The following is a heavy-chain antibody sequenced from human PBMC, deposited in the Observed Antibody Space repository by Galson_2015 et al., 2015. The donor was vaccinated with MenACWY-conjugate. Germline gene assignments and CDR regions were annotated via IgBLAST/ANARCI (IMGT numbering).Heavy chain of an antibody. Sequence: SVMVSCKASGYTFTSYAMSWVRQAPGQRLEWMGCINAGNSNTNYSQKIQGRVTITRDTSASTAYMEMSSLRSEDTAVYYCASSGGLWFGELCGVTWGQGTLVTVSS. CDR1: GYTFTSYA. D-gene: IGHD3-10*01. V-gene: IGHV1-3*01. CDR2: INAGNSNT. J-gene: IGHJ5*02. CDR3: ASSGGLWFGELCGVT.